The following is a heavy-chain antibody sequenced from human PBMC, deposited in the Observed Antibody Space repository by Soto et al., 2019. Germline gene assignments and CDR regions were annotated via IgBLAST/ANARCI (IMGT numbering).Heavy chain of an antibody. J-gene: IGHJ4*02. CDR3: ARSHCGGDCYSNFDY. V-gene: IGHV3-33*01. D-gene: IGHD2-21*02. CDR2: IWYDGSNK. Sequence: PGGSLRLSCAASGFTFSSYGMHWVRQAPGKGLEWVAVIWYDGSNKYYADSVKGRFTISRDNSKNTLYLQMNSLRAEDTAVYYCARSHCGGDCYSNFDYWGRGTLVTVSS. CDR1: GFTFSSYG.